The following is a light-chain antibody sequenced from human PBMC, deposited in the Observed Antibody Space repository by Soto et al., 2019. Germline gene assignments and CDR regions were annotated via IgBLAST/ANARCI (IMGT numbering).Light chain of an antibody. CDR2: DAS. CDR3: QQYNDHRT. V-gene: IGKV1-5*01. CDR1: QSISSW. J-gene: IGKJ1*01. Sequence: DIQMTQSPSTLSASLGDRVTITCRASQSISSWLAWYQQKPGQAPKLLIYDASDLGSGVPSRFSGSGSGTEFTLTISSLQPDDFATYYCQQYNDHRTFGQGTKVEIK.